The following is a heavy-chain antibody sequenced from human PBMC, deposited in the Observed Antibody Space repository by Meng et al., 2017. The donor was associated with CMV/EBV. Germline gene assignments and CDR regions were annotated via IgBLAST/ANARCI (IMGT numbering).Heavy chain of an antibody. CDR3: AKVPTMTGYFDY. CDR2: IYSGGSST. Sequence: GESLKISCAASGLTFSSYAMSWVRQAPGKGLEWVSVIYSGGSSTYYADSVKGRFTISRDNSKNTLYLQMNSLRAEDTAVYYCAKVPTMTGYFDYWGQGTLVTVSS. V-gene: IGHV3-23*03. J-gene: IGHJ4*02. D-gene: IGHD3-22*01. CDR1: GLTFSSYA.